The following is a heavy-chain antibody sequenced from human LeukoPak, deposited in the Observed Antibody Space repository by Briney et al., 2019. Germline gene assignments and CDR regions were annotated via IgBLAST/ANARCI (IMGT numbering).Heavy chain of an antibody. CDR2: INPNNGGT. Sequence: ASVKVSCKASGYVFTDYYIHWVRQAPGQGLEWMGWINPNNGGTNFAQKFQGRVTMTRDTSITTAYMELSSLRSDDTAVYYYAATERDFWGQGTLVTVSS. J-gene: IGHJ4*02. D-gene: IGHD1-1*01. CDR3: AATERDF. CDR1: GYVFTDYY. V-gene: IGHV1-2*02.